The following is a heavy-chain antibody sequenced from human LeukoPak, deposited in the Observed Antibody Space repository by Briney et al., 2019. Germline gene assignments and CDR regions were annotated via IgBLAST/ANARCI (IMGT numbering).Heavy chain of an antibody. CDR2: ISSSSSYI. CDR1: GFTFSSYS. J-gene: IGHJ4*02. V-gene: IGHV3-21*01. Sequence: GGSLRLSCAASGFTFSSYSMSWVRQAPGKGLEWVSSISSSSSYIYYADSVKGRFTISRDNAENSLYLQMNSLRAEDTAVYYCARGHDIVVVTATADYWGQGTLVTVSS. CDR3: ARGHDIVVVTATADY. D-gene: IGHD2-21*02.